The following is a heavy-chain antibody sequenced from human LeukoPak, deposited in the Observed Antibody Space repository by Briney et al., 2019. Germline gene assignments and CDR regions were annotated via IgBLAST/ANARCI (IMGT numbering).Heavy chain of an antibody. J-gene: IGHJ4*02. Sequence: GGSLRLSCAASGFTFSSYSMNWVRQAPGKGLEWVSSISSSYIYYADSVKGRFTISRDNAKNSLYLQMNSLRAEDTAVYYCARDAGKGPNWGQGTLVTVSS. CDR1: GFTFSSYS. CDR3: ARDAGKGPN. V-gene: IGHV3-21*01. CDR2: ISSSYI.